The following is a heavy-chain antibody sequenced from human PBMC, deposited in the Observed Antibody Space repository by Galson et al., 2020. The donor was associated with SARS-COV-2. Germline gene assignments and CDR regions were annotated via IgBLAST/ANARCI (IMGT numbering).Heavy chain of an antibody. CDR1: GFTFSTYA. Sequence: GGSLRLSCAASGFTFSTYAMHWVRQAPGKGLEWVAVIWSDGNHKYYVDSVKGRFTISRDNSKNTVDLQMDSLRAEDTAVYYCSTSIIVAGSLDYWGQGTLVSVSS. CDR3: STSIIVAGSLDY. CDR2: IWSDGNHK. V-gene: IGHV3-33*01. D-gene: IGHD6-19*01. J-gene: IGHJ4*02.